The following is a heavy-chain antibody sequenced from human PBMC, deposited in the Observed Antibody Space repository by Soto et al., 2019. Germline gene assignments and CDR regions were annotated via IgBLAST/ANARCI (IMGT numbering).Heavy chain of an antibody. J-gene: IGHJ6*02. CDR2: ISYDGSNK. D-gene: IGHD2-15*01. CDR3: VTPKQPNYYYYGMDV. Sequence: GGSLRLSCAASGFTFSSYGMHWVRQAPGKGLEWVAVISYDGSNKYYADSVKGRFTISRDNSKNTLYLQMNSLRAEDTAVYYCVTPKQPNYYYYGMDVWGQGTTVTVSS. CDR1: GFTFSSYG. V-gene: IGHV3-30*03.